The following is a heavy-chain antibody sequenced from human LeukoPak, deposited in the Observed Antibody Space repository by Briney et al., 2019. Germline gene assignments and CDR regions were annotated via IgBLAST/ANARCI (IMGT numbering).Heavy chain of an antibody. D-gene: IGHD3-10*01. J-gene: IGHJ4*02. Sequence: PSETLSLTCAVYGGSFSGYYWSWIRQPPGKGLEWIGEINHSGSTNYNPSLKSRVTISVDTSKNQFSLKLSSVTAADTAVYYCARHRVTMVRGVTRILDYWGQGTLVTVSS. CDR1: GGSFSGYY. CDR2: INHSGST. V-gene: IGHV4-34*01. CDR3: ARHRVTMVRGVTRILDY.